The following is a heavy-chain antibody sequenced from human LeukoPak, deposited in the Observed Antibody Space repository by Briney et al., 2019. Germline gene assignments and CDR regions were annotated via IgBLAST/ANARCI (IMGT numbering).Heavy chain of an antibody. D-gene: IGHD5-18*01. Sequence: SGGSLRLSCAASGFTFSSYGMHWVRQAPGKGLEWVAFIRYDGSNKYYAGSVKGRFTISRDNSKNTLYLQMNSLRAEDTAVYYCAKDFRGYSYGETFDYWGQGTLVTVSS. V-gene: IGHV3-30*02. CDR3: AKDFRGYSYGETFDY. CDR1: GFTFSSYG. J-gene: IGHJ4*02. CDR2: IRYDGSNK.